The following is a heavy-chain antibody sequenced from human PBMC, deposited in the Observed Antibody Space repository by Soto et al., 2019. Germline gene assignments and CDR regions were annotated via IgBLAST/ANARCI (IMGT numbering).Heavy chain of an antibody. CDR1: GFTFSSYW. D-gene: IGHD6-6*01. J-gene: IGHJ3*02. CDR3: ARRTFGSSRSFDI. CDR2: IKQDGSEK. V-gene: IGHV3-7*03. Sequence: PGGSLRLSCAASGFTFSSYWMSWVRQAPGKGLEWVANIKQDGSEKYYVDSVKGRFTISRDNAKNSLHLQMNSLRAEDTAVYYCARRTFGSSRSFDIWGQGTMVTVSS.